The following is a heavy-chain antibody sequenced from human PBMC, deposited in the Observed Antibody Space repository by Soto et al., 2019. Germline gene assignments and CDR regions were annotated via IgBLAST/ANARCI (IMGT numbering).Heavy chain of an antibody. J-gene: IGHJ5*02. Sequence: GESLKISCNGSGYIFTSYWIGWVRQMPGKGLEWMGIIYPGDSDTRYSPSFQGQVTISADKSISTAYLQWSSLKASDTAMYYCARHIHDYSMTWFDPWGQGTLVTVSS. CDR3: ARHIHDYSMTWFDP. CDR1: GYIFTSYW. CDR2: IYPGDSDT. V-gene: IGHV5-51*01. D-gene: IGHD4-4*01.